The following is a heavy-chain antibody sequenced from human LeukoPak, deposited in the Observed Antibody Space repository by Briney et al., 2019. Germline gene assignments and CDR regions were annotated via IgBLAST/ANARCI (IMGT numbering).Heavy chain of an antibody. CDR1: GGSISSSSYY. Sequence: PSETLSLTCAVSGGSISSSSYYWGWIRQPPGKGLEWIGSIYYTGNTYYNASLKSQVSISIDTSKNQFSLKLSSVSAADTAVYYCARDHAYYYGSGSYYDARGFPRSSDYNWFDPWGQGTLVTVSS. V-gene: IGHV4-39*02. CDR2: IYYTGNT. J-gene: IGHJ5*02. D-gene: IGHD3-10*01. CDR3: ARDHAYYYGSGSYYDARGFPRSSDYNWFDP.